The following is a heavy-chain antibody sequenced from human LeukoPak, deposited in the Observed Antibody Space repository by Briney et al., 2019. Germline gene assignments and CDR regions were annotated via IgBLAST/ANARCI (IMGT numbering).Heavy chain of an antibody. V-gene: IGHV4-39*01. D-gene: IGHD3-3*01. CDR2: IYYSGST. CDR3: ARTYYDFWSGYCY. J-gene: IGHJ4*02. Sequence: PSETLSLTCTVSGGSISSGSYYWGWIRQPPGKGLEWIGSIYYSGSTYYNPSLKSRVTISVDTSKNQFSLKLSSVTAADTAVYYCARTYYDFWSGYCYWGQGTLVTVSS. CDR1: GGSISSGSYY.